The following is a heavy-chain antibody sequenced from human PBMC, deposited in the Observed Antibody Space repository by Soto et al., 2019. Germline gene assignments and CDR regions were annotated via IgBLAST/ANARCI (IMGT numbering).Heavy chain of an antibody. V-gene: IGHV3-48*02. CDR2: ISTGSSTI. Sequence: QTGGSLRLSCAASGFTFSDYSMNWVRQAPGKGLEWVSYISTGSSTIYYADSVKGRFTISRDNAKNSLYLQMDSLRDEDTAIYYCERDLYRRRWYAFGMDVWGQGTTVTVSS. CDR1: GFTFSDYS. J-gene: IGHJ6*02. D-gene: IGHD6-13*01. CDR3: ERDLYRRRWYAFGMDV.